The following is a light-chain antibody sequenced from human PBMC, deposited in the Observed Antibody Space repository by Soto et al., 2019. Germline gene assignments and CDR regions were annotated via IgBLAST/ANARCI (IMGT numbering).Light chain of an antibody. V-gene: IGKV3-20*01. CDR1: QSVSSTY. CDR2: GAS. Sequence: EIVLTQSPGTLSLSPGERATLSCRASQSVSSTYLAWYQQKPGQPPRLLIYGASSRATGIPDRFRGSGSGTDFTLTISRLEPEDFAVYYCHHYGRTFGPGTKVDIK. J-gene: IGKJ3*01. CDR3: HHYGRT.